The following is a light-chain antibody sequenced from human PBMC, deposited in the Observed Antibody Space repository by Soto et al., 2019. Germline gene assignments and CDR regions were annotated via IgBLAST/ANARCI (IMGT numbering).Light chain of an antibody. V-gene: IGLV2-14*01. CDR1: SSDIGDYNY. Sequence: QSALTQPASVSGSPGQSITISCTGTSSDIGDYNYVSWYQQHPGKAPKLILYEVTTRPSGDSDRFSGSKSGNTASLTISGLQAEDEADYYCSSYTSGSTLVVFGGGTKVTVL. J-gene: IGLJ2*01. CDR3: SSYTSGSTLVV. CDR2: EVT.